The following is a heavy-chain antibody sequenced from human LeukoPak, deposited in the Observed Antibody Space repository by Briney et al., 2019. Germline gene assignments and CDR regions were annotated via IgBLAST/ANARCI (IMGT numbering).Heavy chain of an antibody. J-gene: IGHJ3*02. CDR1: GGSISSSSYY. Sequence: PSETLSLTCTVSGGSISSSSYYWGWIRQPPGKGLEWIGSIYYSGSTNYNPSLKSRVTISVDTSKNQFSLKLSSVTAADTAVYYCARLSRYDFWSGYYTPDDAFDIWGQGTMVTVSS. D-gene: IGHD3-3*01. V-gene: IGHV4-39*07. CDR3: ARLSRYDFWSGYYTPDDAFDI. CDR2: IYYSGST.